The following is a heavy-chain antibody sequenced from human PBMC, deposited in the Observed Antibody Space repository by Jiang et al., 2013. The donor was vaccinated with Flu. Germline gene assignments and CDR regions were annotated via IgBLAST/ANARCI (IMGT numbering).Heavy chain of an antibody. CDR3: ARMWWDLVTDPVDYDYGLDV. V-gene: IGHV4-30-4*07. D-gene: IGHD2-21*01. CDR1: GDSISSGSHS. J-gene: IGHJ6*02. Sequence: GLVKPSQTLSLTCAVSGDSISSGSHSWNWVRQPPGKGLEWIGHVFSSGSTSYNPSFRSRSTISLDTSKNQFSLRLDSVTAADTAVYFCARMWWDLVTDPVDYDYGLDVWGQGTTLTVPS. CDR2: VFSSGST.